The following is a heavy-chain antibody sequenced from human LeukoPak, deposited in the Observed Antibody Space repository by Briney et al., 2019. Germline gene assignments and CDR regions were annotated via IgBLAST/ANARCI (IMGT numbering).Heavy chain of an antibody. J-gene: IGHJ6*03. CDR3: ARSLPGGRTLYYYMDV. Sequence: SVKVSCKASGGTFSSYAISWVRQAPGQGLEWMGRIIPILGIANYAQKFQGRVTITADKSTSTAYMELSSLRSEDTAVYYCARSLPGGRTLYYYMDVWGKGTTVTVSS. CDR1: GGTFSSYA. CDR2: IIPILGIA. D-gene: IGHD1-14*01. V-gene: IGHV1-69*04.